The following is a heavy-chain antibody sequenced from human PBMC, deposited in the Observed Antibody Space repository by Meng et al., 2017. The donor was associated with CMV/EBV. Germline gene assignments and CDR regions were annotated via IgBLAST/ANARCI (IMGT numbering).Heavy chain of an antibody. J-gene: IGHJ4*02. CDR1: GFTFDDYG. CDR2: INWNGGST. V-gene: IGHV3-20*04. CDR3: ARGGRLASDY. D-gene: IGHD2-15*01. Sequence: GESLKISCAASGFTFDDYGMSWVRQAPGKGLEWVSGINWNGGSTGYADSVKGRFTISRDNAKNSLYLQMNSLRAEDTALYYCARGGRLASDYWGQGTLVTVSS.